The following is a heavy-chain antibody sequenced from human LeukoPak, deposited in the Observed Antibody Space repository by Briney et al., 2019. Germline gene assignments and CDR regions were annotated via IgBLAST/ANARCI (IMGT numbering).Heavy chain of an antibody. D-gene: IGHD1-26*01. J-gene: IGHJ4*02. CDR3: AKYIVGNSDSY. CDR2: ISGSGGGT. CDR1: GFTFSSYA. Sequence: GGSLRLSCAASGFTFSSYAMSWVRQAPGKGLEWVSGISGSGGGTYYADSVKGRFTISRDNSKNTLYLQMNSLRAEDTAVYYCAKYIVGNSDSYWGQGTLVTVSS. V-gene: IGHV3-23*01.